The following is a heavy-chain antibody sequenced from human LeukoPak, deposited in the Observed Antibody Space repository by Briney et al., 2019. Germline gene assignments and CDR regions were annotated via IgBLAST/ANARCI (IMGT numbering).Heavy chain of an antibody. J-gene: IGHJ4*02. CDR3: ARDGYSSTSLEYYFDY. CDR1: GYTFTSYY. V-gene: IGHV1-46*01. D-gene: IGHD2-2*01. Sequence: ASVKVSCKASGYTFTSYYMHWVRQAPGQGLEWMGIINPSGGSTSYAQKFQGRVTMTRDTSTSTVYMELSSLRSEDTVVYYCARDGYSSTSLEYYFDYWGQGTLVTVSS. CDR2: INPSGGST.